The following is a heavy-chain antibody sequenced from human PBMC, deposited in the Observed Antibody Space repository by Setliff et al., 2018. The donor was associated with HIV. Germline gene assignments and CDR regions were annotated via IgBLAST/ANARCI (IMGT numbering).Heavy chain of an antibody. D-gene: IGHD3-22*01. CDR3: ASRYSSLGHFQH. V-gene: IGHV4-34*01. CDR2: INHTGNT. CDR1: GGSFSTYY. J-gene: IGHJ1*01. Sequence: PSETLSLTCAVYGGSFSTYYWSWIRQRPGKGLEWIGEINHTGNTNYNPSVKSRVTISVDTSKNQFSLKLSSVTAADRAVYYCASRYSSLGHFQHWGQGTLVTVSS.